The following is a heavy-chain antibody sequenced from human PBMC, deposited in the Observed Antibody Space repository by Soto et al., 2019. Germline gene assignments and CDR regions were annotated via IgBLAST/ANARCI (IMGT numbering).Heavy chain of an antibody. V-gene: IGHV3-74*01. CDR3: VAYNWNYPNY. CDR2: IAPDGTST. Sequence: EVQLVESGGGLVQPGGSLRLSCVASGFTFSSYYLYWVRQAPGKGLLWVSCIAPDGTSTGYADPVRGRFTISRDNAENTLYLQMNSLRAEDTAVYYCVAYNWNYPNYWGQGTLVTVSS. J-gene: IGHJ4*02. CDR1: GFTFSSYY. D-gene: IGHD1-7*01.